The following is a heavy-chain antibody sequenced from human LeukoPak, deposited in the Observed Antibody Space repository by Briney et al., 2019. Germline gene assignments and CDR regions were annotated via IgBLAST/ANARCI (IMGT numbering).Heavy chain of an antibody. Sequence: GASVKVSCKASGYTFTSYGITWVRQAPGQGLEWMGWISAYNGYTNYAPKLQGRVTMTTETSTRTAYMELRSLRSDDTAVYYCARDGKWELLSYFQHWGQGTLVTVSS. D-gene: IGHD1-26*01. CDR2: ISAYNGYT. CDR3: ARDGKWELLSYFQH. V-gene: IGHV1-18*01. J-gene: IGHJ1*01. CDR1: GYTFTSYG.